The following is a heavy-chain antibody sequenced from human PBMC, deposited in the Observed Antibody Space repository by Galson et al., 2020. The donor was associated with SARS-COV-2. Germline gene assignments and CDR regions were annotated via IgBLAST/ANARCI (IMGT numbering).Heavy chain of an antibody. V-gene: IGHV6-1*01. Sequence: SQTLSLTCSISGDSVSSNSAAWNWIRQSPSRGLEWLGRTYYRSKWYNDYAVSVKSRITINPDTSKNQFSLQLNSVTPEDTAVYYCARAPRQYCSGGSCLEYFDYWGQGTLVTVSS. CDR3: ARAPRQYCSGGSCLEYFDY. CDR1: GDSVSSNSAA. CDR2: TYYRSKWYN. D-gene: IGHD2-15*01. J-gene: IGHJ4*02.